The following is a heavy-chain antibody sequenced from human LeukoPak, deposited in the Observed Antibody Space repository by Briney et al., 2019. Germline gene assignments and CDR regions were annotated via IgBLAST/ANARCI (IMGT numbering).Heavy chain of an antibody. Sequence: PGGSLRLSCAASGFTFSDYYMSWIRQAPGKGLEWVSYISSSGSTIYYADSVKGRFTISRDNSKNTLYLQMNSLRAEDTAVYYCAKDWDYYGSGSSPVDYWGQGTLVTVSS. D-gene: IGHD3-10*01. J-gene: IGHJ4*02. CDR1: GFTFSDYY. CDR2: ISSSGSTI. CDR3: AKDWDYYGSGSSPVDY. V-gene: IGHV3-11*04.